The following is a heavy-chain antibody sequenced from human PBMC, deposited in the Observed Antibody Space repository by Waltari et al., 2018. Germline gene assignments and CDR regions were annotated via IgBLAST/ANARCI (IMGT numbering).Heavy chain of an antibody. D-gene: IGHD3-3*01. J-gene: IGHJ4*02. CDR2: IYHSGST. Sequence: QVQLQESGPGLVKPSETLSLTCAVSGYSISSGYYWGWIRQPPGKGLEWIGSIYHSGSTYINPSLKSRVTISVDTSKNQFSLKLSSVTAADTAVYYCARDSFGYYDYWGQGTLVTVSS. CDR3: ARDSFGYYDY. CDR1: GYSISSGYY. V-gene: IGHV4-38-2*02.